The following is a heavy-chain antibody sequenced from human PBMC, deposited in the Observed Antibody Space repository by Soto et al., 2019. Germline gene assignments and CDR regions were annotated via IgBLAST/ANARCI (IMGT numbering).Heavy chain of an antibody. CDR1: LFPFNSYC. Sequence: SLTRSWTASLFPFNSYCMRRDRQSQGKGLQWLAVIQKYGSSKYYAYSVMGRFTISRDNSKNTVYLQMNSLSAEDTAVYYCAKVHAYGDYYYYGMDVWGQGTTVTVSS. CDR3: AKVHAYGDYYYYGMDV. D-gene: IGHD4-17*01. J-gene: IGHJ6*02. CDR2: IQKYGSSK. V-gene: IGHV3-30*02.